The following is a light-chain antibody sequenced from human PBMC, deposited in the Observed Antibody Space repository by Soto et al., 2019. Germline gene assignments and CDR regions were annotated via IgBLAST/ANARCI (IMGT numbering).Light chain of an antibody. CDR1: QSVLYSSNNKNY. CDR2: WAS. V-gene: IGKV4-1*01. CDR3: QQYYNIPHT. J-gene: IGKJ2*01. Sequence: DIVMTQSPDSLTMSLGERATITCKSSQSVLYSSNNKNYIAWYQQKPGQPPKLLIYWASSREPGVPDRFSGSGSGTDFTLSISSLQAEDVAAYYCQQYYNIPHTFGQGTKLEIK.